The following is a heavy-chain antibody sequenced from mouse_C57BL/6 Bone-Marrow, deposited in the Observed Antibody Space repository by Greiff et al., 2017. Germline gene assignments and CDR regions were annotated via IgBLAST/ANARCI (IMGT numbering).Heavy chain of an antibody. CDR2: IDPSDSYT. CDR1: GYTFTSYW. D-gene: IGHD2-4*01. Sequence: QVQLQQPGAELARPGTSVKLSCKASGYTFTSYWLHWVKQRPGQGLEWIGVIDPSDSYTNYNQKFKGTATLTVDTSSSAAYMQLSSLTSEDSAVYDCARSTPLYYDYDEDAMDYWGQGTSDTVSS. J-gene: IGHJ4*01. V-gene: IGHV1-59*01. CDR3: ARSTPLYYDYDEDAMDY.